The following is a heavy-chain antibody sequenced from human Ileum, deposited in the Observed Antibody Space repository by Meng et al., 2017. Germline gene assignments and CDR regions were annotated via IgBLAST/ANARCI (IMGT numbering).Heavy chain of an antibody. CDR3: ARHGGYYQDF. J-gene: IGHJ4*02. CDR1: GASMSVVSY. Sequence: VQLQGSGPGLGKASETLSLTCSVAGASMSVVSYWSWVRQSPGKGLEWIGQIDHLGIAYYKPSLKSRVTMSIDQSKSQFSLRLTSVSAADTAVYYCARHGGYYQDFWGQGTLVTVSS. D-gene: IGHD4-23*01. CDR2: IDHLGIA. V-gene: IGHV4-4*02.